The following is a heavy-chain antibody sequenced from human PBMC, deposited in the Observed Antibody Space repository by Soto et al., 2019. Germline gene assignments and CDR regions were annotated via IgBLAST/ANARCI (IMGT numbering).Heavy chain of an antibody. CDR1: GGSISSYY. J-gene: IGHJ3*02. D-gene: IGHD3-10*01. CDR3: ARRYGGAFDI. CDR2: IYYSGGT. Sequence: SETLSLTCTVSGGSISSYYWSWIRQPPGKGLEWIGYIYYSGGTNYNPSLKSRVTISVDTSKNQFSLKLSSVTAADTAVYYCARRYGGAFDIWGQGTMVTVSS. V-gene: IGHV4-59*08.